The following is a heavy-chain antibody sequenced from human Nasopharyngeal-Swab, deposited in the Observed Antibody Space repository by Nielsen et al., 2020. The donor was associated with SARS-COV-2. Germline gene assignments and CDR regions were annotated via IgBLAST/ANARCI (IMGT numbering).Heavy chain of an antibody. V-gene: IGHV5-51*01. J-gene: IGHJ4*02. CDR2: IYPGDSDT. Sequence: VRQMPGKGLEWMGIIYPGDSDTRYSPSFQGQVIISADKSISTAYLQWSSLQASDTAIYYCARQAPEGATQRRFEYWGQGTLVTVSS. D-gene: IGHD1-26*01. CDR3: ARQAPEGATQRRFEY.